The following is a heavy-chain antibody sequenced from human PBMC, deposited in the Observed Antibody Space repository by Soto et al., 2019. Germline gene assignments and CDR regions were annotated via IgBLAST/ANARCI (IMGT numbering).Heavy chain of an antibody. CDR2: IIPIFGTA. J-gene: IGHJ6*02. CDR3: ASVDIVATMSRSDYYGMDV. CDR1: GGTFSSYA. D-gene: IGHD5-12*01. V-gene: IGHV1-69*12. Sequence: QVQLVQSGAEVKKPGSSVKVSCKASGGTFSSYAISWVRQAPGQGLEWMGGIIPIFGTANYAQKFQGRVTITADESTSTAYMELSSLRSEDTAVYYCASVDIVATMSRSDYYGMDVWGQGTTVTVSS.